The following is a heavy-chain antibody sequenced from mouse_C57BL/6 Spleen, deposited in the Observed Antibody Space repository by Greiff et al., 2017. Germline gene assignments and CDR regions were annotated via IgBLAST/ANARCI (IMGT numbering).Heavy chain of an antibody. J-gene: IGHJ1*03. D-gene: IGHD1-1*01. CDR1: GYAFSSSW. Sequence: VQLQQSGPELVKPGASVKISCKASGYAFSSSWMNWVKQRPGKGLEWIGRIYPGDGDTNYNGKFKGKATLTADKSSSTAYMQLSSLTSEDSAVYFCARGSYYYGSSPYFDVWGTGTTVTVSS. CDR3: ARGSYYYGSSPYFDV. CDR2: IYPGDGDT. V-gene: IGHV1-82*01.